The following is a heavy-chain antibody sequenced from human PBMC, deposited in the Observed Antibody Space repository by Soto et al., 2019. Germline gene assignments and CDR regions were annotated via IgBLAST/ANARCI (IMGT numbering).Heavy chain of an antibody. CDR2: IYWDDVQ. CDR3: AHSPCSGGTCYLFDY. CDR1: GFSLSTSGLG. Sequence: QITLKESGPTLLKPTQTLTLTCSVSGFSLSTSGLGVGWIRQPPGKSLEWLALIYWDDVQRYTLSLQTRLTYTQSDMRYQHVLTMTHMAPVYTTTSYRAHSPCSGGTCYLFDYWGQGARVTVSS. D-gene: IGHD2-15*01. V-gene: IGHV2-5*02. J-gene: IGHJ4*02.